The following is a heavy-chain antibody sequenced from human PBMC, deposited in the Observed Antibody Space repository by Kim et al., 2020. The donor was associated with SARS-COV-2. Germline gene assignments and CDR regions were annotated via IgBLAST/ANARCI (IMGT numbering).Heavy chain of an antibody. CDR2: ISAYNGNT. Sequence: ASVKVSCKASGYTFTSYGISWVRQAPGQGLEWMGWISAYNGNTNYAQKLQGRVTMTTDTSTSTAYMELRSLRSDDTAVYYCARDSRPYSYPNYYYYGMDVWGQGTTVTVSS. CDR1: GYTFTSYG. J-gene: IGHJ6*02. CDR3: ARDSRPYSYPNYYYYGMDV. V-gene: IGHV1-18*01. D-gene: IGHD6-13*01.